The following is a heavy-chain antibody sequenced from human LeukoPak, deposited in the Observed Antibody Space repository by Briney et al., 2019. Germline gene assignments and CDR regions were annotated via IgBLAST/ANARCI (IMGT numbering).Heavy chain of an antibody. Sequence: GGSLRLSCAASGFTVSSNYMSWVRQAPGKGLEWVSLIYSGGSTFYADSVKGRFTISRDNSKNTLYLQMNSLRAEDTAVYYCARDEYCSGGSCYSDYWGQGTLITVSS. J-gene: IGHJ4*02. CDR3: ARDEYCSGGSCYSDY. CDR2: IYSGGST. V-gene: IGHV3-66*01. D-gene: IGHD2-15*01. CDR1: GFTVSSNY.